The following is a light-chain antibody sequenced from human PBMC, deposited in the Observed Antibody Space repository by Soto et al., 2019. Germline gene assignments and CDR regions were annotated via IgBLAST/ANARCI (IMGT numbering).Light chain of an antibody. Sequence: TTTRGAVSLSRVYMTYMSWPYSQPVSSNYLAWCQQRPGQAPRLLIYGASTRASDTPARFSGSGSVTEFALTSSSLQSEDLAFYYCQQYNNWPITFGEGTRLEIK. CDR1: QPVSSN. CDR2: GAS. V-gene: IGKV3D-15*01. CDR3: QQYNNWPIT. J-gene: IGKJ5*01.